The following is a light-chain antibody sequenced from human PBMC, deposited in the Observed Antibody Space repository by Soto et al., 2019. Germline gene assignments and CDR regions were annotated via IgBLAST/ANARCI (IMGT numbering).Light chain of an antibody. CDR1: SSDVGGYYY. CDR2: QVT. CDR3: CSYSSSSTLYV. V-gene: IGLV2-14*01. J-gene: IGLJ1*01. Sequence: QSALTQPASVSGSPGPSITISCTGTSSDVGGYYYVSWYQHHPGKAPKLIIYQVTSRPSGVSNRFSASKSGNTASLTISALQAADEALYYCCSYSSSSTLYVLGTGTKLTVL.